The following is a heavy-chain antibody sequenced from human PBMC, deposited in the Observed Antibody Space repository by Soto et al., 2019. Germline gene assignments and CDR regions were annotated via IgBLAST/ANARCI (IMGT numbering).Heavy chain of an antibody. V-gene: IGHV3-33*06. CDR1: GFTFSSYG. J-gene: IGHJ3*02. CDR3: AKDNSCWAHDAFDM. Sequence: QVQLVESGGGVVQPGRSLRLSCAASGFTFSSYGMHWVRQAPGKGLEWVAVIWYDGSIKSYADSVKGRLTISRDNSRNRLYLQNNSLRAEATAVYFCAKDNSCWAHDAFDMWGQGTMVTVSS. CDR2: IWYDGSIK. D-gene: IGHD6-19*01.